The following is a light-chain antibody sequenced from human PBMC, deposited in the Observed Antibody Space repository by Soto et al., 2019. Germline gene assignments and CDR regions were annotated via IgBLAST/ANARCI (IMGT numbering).Light chain of an antibody. J-gene: IGLJ1*01. CDR2: DVS. CDR1: SSDVGGYNY. Sequence: QSVLTQPRSVSGSPGQSVTISCTGTSSDVGGYNYVSWYQQHPGKAPKLMIYDVSKRPSGVPDRFSGSKSGNTASLTISGLQDEDEADYYCCSYEGSYRYVFGTGTKVTVL. V-gene: IGLV2-11*01. CDR3: CSYEGSYRYV.